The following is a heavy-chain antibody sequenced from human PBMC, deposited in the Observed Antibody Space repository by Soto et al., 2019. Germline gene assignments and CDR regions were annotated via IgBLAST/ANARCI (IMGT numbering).Heavy chain of an antibody. D-gene: IGHD3-3*01. V-gene: IGHV4-61*01. CDR2: IYYSGST. CDR1: CNSGSSGHYY. Sequence: PSETRSLTCTVACNSGSSGHYYWTWIRQPPGKGLEWIGNIYYSGSTSYNSSLKSRVTVSVDTSKNQFSLKLSSVTAADTDVYYCARDRPERFFDYWGKGTLVT. J-gene: IGHJ4*01. CDR3: ARDRPERFFDY.